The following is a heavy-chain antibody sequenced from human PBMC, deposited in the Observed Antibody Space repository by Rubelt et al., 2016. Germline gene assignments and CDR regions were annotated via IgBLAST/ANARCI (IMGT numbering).Heavy chain of an antibody. Sequence: EIQVVESGGGLVQPGGSLRLSCVASGFTLGDYWMGWVRQAPGKGLEWVANIKQDGAEESYVDSVKGRFTISRDNSQNSLYLQMNSLRGEDTAVYYCVKGRSYSSYRWFDRWGQGTLVTVSS. CDR2: IKQDGAEE. D-gene: IGHD2-15*01. CDR1: GFTLGDYW. V-gene: IGHV3-7*05. CDR3: VKGRSYSSYRWFDR. J-gene: IGHJ5*02.